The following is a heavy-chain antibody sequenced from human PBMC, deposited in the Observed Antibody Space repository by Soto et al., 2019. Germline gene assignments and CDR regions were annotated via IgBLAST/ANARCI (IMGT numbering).Heavy chain of an antibody. CDR1: GGTFSSYA. CDR2: IIPIFGTA. Sequence: SVKFSCKASGGTFSSYAISWVRQAPGQGLEWMGGIIPIFGTANYAQKFQGRVTITADESTSTAYMELSSLRSEDTAVYYCAREGVIVVVPAAVYNWFDPWGQGTLVTVSS. D-gene: IGHD2-2*01. CDR3: AREGVIVVVPAAVYNWFDP. J-gene: IGHJ5*02. V-gene: IGHV1-69*13.